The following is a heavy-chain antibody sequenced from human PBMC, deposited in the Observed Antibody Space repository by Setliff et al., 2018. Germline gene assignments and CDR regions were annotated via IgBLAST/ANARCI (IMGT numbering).Heavy chain of an antibody. CDR2: ILSSGGT. D-gene: IGHD6-13*01. Sequence: KPSETLSLTCSVSGASISSGSNYWSWIRQPAGKGVEWIGHILSSGGTNYNPSLKNRVSISLDTSKNQFSLNLNSVTAADTAVYFCARDTPHDPVSSNWYRNWCDPWGQGILVTVSS. V-gene: IGHV4-61*09. CDR3: ARDTPHDPVSSNWYRNWCDP. CDR1: GASISSGSNY. J-gene: IGHJ5*02.